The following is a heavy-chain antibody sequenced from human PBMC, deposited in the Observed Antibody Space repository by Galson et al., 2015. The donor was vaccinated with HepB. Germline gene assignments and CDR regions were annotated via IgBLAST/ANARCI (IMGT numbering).Heavy chain of an antibody. J-gene: IGHJ4*02. CDR1: GFTFGGYT. V-gene: IGHV3-21*01. D-gene: IGHD6-19*01. Sequence: SLRLSCAASGFTFGGYTMTWVRQAPGKGLEWVSPITSSSTFIYDADSVKGRFTISRDNAKNALYLQMKSLRADDTAVYYCARDGYSIGKSFDYWGRGTLVAVSS. CDR3: ARDGYSIGKSFDY. CDR2: ITSSSTFI.